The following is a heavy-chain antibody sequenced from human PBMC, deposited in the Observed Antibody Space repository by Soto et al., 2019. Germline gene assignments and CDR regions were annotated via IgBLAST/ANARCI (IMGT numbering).Heavy chain of an antibody. D-gene: IGHD3-10*01. J-gene: IGHJ5*02. CDR3: AKAKLLWFGELLS. V-gene: IGHV3-23*01. Sequence: EVQLLESGGDLVQPGGSLRLSCAASGFTFSSYAMSWVRQAPGKGLEWVSAISGSGGSTYYADSGKGRFTISRDNSKNRLYLQMNSLRAKGTAVYYCAKAKLLWFGELLSWGQGTLVTVSS. CDR2: ISGSGGST. CDR1: GFTFSSYA.